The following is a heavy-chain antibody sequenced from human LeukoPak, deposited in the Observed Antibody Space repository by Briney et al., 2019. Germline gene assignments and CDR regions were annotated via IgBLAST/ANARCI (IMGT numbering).Heavy chain of an antibody. CDR2: INPNSGGT. CDR1: GYTFTGYY. V-gene: IGHV1-2*02. CDR3: ARGGYSYENYWYFDL. J-gene: IGHJ2*01. Sequence: GASVKVSCKASGYTFTGYYMHWVRQAPGQGLEWMGWINPNSGGTNYAQKFQGRVTMTRDTSISTAYMELSRLRSDDTAVYYCARGGYSYENYWYFDLWGRGTLVTVSS. D-gene: IGHD5-18*01.